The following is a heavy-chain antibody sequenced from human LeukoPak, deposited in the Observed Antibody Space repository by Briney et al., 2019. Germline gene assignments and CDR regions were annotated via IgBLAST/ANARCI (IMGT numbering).Heavy chain of an antibody. CDR1: GGTFISYA. V-gene: IGHV1-69*13. Sequence: ASVKVSCKASGGTFISYAISWVRQAPGQGLEWMGGIIPIFGTANYAQKFQGRVTVTADESTSTAYMELSSLRSEDTAVYYCARGGYSGYDLWALSYYFDYWGQGTLVTVSS. CDR3: ARGGYSGYDLWALSYYFDY. CDR2: IIPIFGTA. D-gene: IGHD5-12*01. J-gene: IGHJ4*02.